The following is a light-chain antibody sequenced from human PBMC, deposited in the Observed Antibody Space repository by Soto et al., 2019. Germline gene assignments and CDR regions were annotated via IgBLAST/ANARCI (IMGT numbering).Light chain of an antibody. CDR3: SLYTSSDTPYV. J-gene: IGLJ1*01. V-gene: IGLV2-14*01. CDR2: VVS. Sequence: QSALTQPASVSGSPGQSITISCTGTSSDVGAYDYVSWYQQHPDKAPKLIIFVVSNRPSGVSNRFSGSKSGNTASLTISGLQAEDEADYYCSLYTSSDTPYVFGIGTKVTVL. CDR1: SSDVGAYDY.